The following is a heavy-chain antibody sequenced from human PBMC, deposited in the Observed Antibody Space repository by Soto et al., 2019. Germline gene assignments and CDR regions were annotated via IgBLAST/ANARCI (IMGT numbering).Heavy chain of an antibody. D-gene: IGHD2-2*01. V-gene: IGHV4-59*01. J-gene: IGHJ6*02. Sequence: QVQLQESGPGLVKPSETLSLTCTVSGGSISSYYWSWIRQSPGKGLDWIGYIHYSGSTKSNPSLKSRVTISVDTSRNQVSLKLSSVTSADSAVYFCARARYQLLHPYYYGMDVWGQGTTVTVYS. CDR2: IHYSGST. CDR3: ARARYQLLHPYYYGMDV. CDR1: GGSISSYY.